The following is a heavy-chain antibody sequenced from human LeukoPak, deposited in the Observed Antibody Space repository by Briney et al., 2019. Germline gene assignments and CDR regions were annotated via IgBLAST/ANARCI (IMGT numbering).Heavy chain of an antibody. Sequence: SETLSLTCAVYGGSFSGYYWSWIRQPPGKGLEWIGEINHSGSTNYNPSLKSRVTISVDTSKNQFSLKLSSVTAADTAVYYCASRYGDYARGWFDPWGQGTLVTVSS. CDR3: ASRYGDYARGWFDP. V-gene: IGHV4-34*01. CDR1: GGSFSGYY. CDR2: INHSGST. D-gene: IGHD4-17*01. J-gene: IGHJ5*02.